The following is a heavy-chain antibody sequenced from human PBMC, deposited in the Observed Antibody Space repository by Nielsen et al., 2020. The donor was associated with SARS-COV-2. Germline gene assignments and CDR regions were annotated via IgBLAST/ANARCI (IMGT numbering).Heavy chain of an antibody. Sequence: ASVKVSCKVSGYILTDLNIQWVRQAPGQGLEWMGIINPSGGSTSYAQKFQGRVTMTRDTSTSTVYMELSSLRSEDTAVYYCARALGYSYGVPYYYYGMDVWGQGTTVTVSS. CDR3: ARALGYSYGVPYYYYGMDV. D-gene: IGHD5-18*01. J-gene: IGHJ6*02. CDR1: GYILTDLN. V-gene: IGHV1-46*01. CDR2: INPSGGST.